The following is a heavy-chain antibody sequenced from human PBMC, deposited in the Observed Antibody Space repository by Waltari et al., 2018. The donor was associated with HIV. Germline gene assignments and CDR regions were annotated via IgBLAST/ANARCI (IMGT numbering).Heavy chain of an antibody. J-gene: IGHJ4*02. D-gene: IGHD3-10*01. V-gene: IGHV3-30*03. Sequence: QVQLVESGGDVVQPGMSLRLSCAASGFAFSRYGLHWVRQAPGKGLEWMAFISNDGSDKYYADSVKGRFTISRDTSKNTLYLQMNNLRHEDTAAYYCASTYGSGSYHFDYWGQGTRVTVSS. CDR3: ASTYGSGSYHFDY. CDR1: GFAFSRYG. CDR2: ISNDGSDK.